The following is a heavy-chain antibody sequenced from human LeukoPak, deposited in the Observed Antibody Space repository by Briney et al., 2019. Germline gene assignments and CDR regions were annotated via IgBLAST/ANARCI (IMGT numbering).Heavy chain of an antibody. CDR1: GFTFSRYG. J-gene: IGHJ4*02. CDR3: ARDRSITF. D-gene: IGHD1-14*01. V-gene: IGHV3-7*01. Sequence: GGSLRLSRAASGFTFSRYGMTSVRQAPGPRLEWGTNIKQDGSEKYYVDSVKGRFTISRDNAKNSLYLQMNSLRAEDTAVYYCARDRSITFWGQGTLVTVSS. CDR2: IKQDGSEK.